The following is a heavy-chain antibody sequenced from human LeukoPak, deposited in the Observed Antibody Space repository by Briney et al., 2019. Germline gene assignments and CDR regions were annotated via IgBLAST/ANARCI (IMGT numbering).Heavy chain of an antibody. CDR3: AKTQAAVGKAWFDP. J-gene: IGHJ5*02. CDR1: GFTFSTYA. CDR2: ISYDVTNK. D-gene: IGHD6-13*01. Sequence: GGSLRLSCAASGFTFSTYAMHWVRQAPGKGLEWVAVISYDVTNKYYADSVKGRFTISRDDSKNTLYLQMNSLRAEDMAVYYCAKTQAAVGKAWFDPWGQGTLVTVSS. V-gene: IGHV3-30*04.